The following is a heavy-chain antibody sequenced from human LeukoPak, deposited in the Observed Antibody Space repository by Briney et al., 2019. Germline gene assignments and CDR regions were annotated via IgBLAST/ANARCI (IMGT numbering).Heavy chain of an antibody. D-gene: IGHD7-27*01. CDR3: ARVARPRTGEDYYYYGMDV. J-gene: IGHJ6*02. CDR2: IYYSGST. Sequence: SQTLSLTCTVSGGSISSGGYYWSWIRQHPGKGVEWIEYIYYSGSTYYNPSSKSRITIKVKKYKNKFSLKLSSVTAADTAVYYCARVARPRTGEDYYYYGMDVWGQGTTVTVSS. V-gene: IGHV4-31*03. CDR1: GGSISSGGYY.